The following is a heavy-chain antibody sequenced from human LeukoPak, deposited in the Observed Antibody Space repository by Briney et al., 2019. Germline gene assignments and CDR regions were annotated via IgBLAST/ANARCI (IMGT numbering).Heavy chain of an antibody. D-gene: IGHD4-11*01. CDR2: IYYSGST. CDR1: GGSISSGGYY. Sequence: SETLSLTCTVSGGSISSGGYYWSWIRQHPGKGLEWIGYIYYSGSTYYNPSLKSRVTISVDTSKNQFSLKLSSVTAADTAVYYCARGRAVTRCLDYWGQGTLVTVSS. J-gene: IGHJ4*02. V-gene: IGHV4-31*03. CDR3: ARGRAVTRCLDY.